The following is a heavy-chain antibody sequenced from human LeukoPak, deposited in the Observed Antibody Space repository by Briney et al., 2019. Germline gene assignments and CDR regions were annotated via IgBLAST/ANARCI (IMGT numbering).Heavy chain of an antibody. Sequence: GGSLRLSCVASGFTFSSYAMTWVRQAPGKGLEWVSAISGRGSNTYYADSVRGRFTISRDNSKNTIYLQMNSLRAEDTAVYYCAKPSGSGWYYYYGMDVWGQGTTVTVSS. J-gene: IGHJ6*02. CDR2: ISGRGSNT. CDR3: AKPSGSGWYYYYGMDV. V-gene: IGHV3-23*01. CDR1: GFTFSSYA. D-gene: IGHD6-19*01.